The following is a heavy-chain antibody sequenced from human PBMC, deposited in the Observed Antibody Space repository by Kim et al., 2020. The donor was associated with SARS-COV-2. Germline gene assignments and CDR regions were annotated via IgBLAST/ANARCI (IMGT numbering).Heavy chain of an antibody. CDR3: ARGDYDFWSGSDYYYYGMDV. Sequence: SETLSLTCAVYGGSFSGYYWSWIRQPPGKGLEWIGEINHSGSTNYNPSLKSRVTISVDTSKNQFSLKLSSVTAADTAVYYCARGDYDFWSGSDYYYYGMDVWGQGTTVTVSS. J-gene: IGHJ6*02. CDR2: INHSGST. V-gene: IGHV4-34*01. D-gene: IGHD3-3*01. CDR1: GGSFSGYY.